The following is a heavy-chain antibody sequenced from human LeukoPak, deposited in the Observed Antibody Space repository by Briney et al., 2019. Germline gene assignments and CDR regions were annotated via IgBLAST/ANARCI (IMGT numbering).Heavy chain of an antibody. CDR3: ASGKQLAHFDY. CDR1: GFTVSSNE. Sequence: PGGSLRLSCAASGFTVSSNEMSWVRQAPGKGLEWVSSISGGSTYYADSRKGRFTISRDNSKNTLHLQMNSLRAEDTAVYYCASGKQLAHFDYWGQGTLVTVSS. CDR2: ISGGST. D-gene: IGHD6-6*01. J-gene: IGHJ4*02. V-gene: IGHV3-38-3*01.